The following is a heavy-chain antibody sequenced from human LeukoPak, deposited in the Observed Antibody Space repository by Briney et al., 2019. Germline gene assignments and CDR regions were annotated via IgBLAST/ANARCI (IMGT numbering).Heavy chain of an antibody. V-gene: IGHV1-18*01. CDR1: GYSFTSYG. Sequence: GASVKVSCKASGYSFTSYGISWVRQAPGQGLAWMGWINTYNGNANYAQKLQGRVTMTTDTSTSTAYMELRSLRSDDTAVYYCARRKIVYPDCWGQGTLVTVSS. CDR2: INTYNGNA. D-gene: IGHD2/OR15-2a*01. J-gene: IGHJ4*02. CDR3: ARRKIVYPDC.